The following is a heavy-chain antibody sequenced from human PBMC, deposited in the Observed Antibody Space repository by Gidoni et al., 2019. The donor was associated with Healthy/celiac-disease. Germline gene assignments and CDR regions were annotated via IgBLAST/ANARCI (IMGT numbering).Heavy chain of an antibody. CDR1: GFTFSSYG. CDR3: ARADYNIQQLDY. CDR2: IWYDGSNK. J-gene: IGHJ4*02. V-gene: IGHV3-33*01. D-gene: IGHD4-4*01. Sequence: QVQLVESGGGVVQPGRSLRLSCAASGFTFSSYGMHWVRQAPGKGLELVAVIWYDGSNKYYADSVKGRFTISRDNSKNTLYLQMNSLRAEDTAVYYCARADYNIQQLDYWGQGTLVTVSS.